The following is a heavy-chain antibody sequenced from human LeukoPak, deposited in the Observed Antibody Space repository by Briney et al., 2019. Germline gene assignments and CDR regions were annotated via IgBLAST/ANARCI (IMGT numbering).Heavy chain of an antibody. V-gene: IGHV1-46*01. CDR2: INPSGDST. D-gene: IGHD6-19*01. CDR1: GYTFTSYY. J-gene: IGHJ4*02. Sequence: GASVKVSCKASGYTFTSYYIHWVRQAPGQGPEWMGIINPSGDSTSYAPKFQGRVTMTRDTSTSIIYMELSSLRSEDTAVYYCAREDTSGWYGFDYWGQGTLVTVSS. CDR3: AREDTSGWYGFDY.